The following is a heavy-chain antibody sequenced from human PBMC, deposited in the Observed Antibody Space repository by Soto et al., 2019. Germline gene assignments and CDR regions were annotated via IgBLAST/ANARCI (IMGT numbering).Heavy chain of an antibody. CDR3: AKRLLRGTTLSVLDY. D-gene: IGHD4-17*01. J-gene: IGHJ4*02. CDR2: LSYDGSKE. Sequence: PWWSLRLSCSASVFTFSRFGMHWFRQAPGKGLEWVALLSYDGSKEYYADSVKGRFSVSRDNSKNTLYLQMNSLRVEDTAVYFCAKRLLRGTTLSVLDYWGRGTLVTVSS. CDR1: VFTFSRFG. V-gene: IGHV3-30*18.